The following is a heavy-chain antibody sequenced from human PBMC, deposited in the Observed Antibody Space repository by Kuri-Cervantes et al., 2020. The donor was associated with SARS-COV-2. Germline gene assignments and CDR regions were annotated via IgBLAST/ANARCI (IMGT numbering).Heavy chain of an antibody. CDR2: IYTSGST. V-gene: IGHV4-61*02. CDR3: ARVIPGGYYGSGSYYNTQFGGYMDV. Sequence: SETLSPTCTVSGGPISSGGYYWSWIRQPAGKGLEWIGRIYTSGSTNYNPSLKSRVTMSVDTSKNQFSLKLSSVTAADTAVYYCARVIPGGYYGSGSYYNTQFGGYMDVWGKGTTVTVSS. CDR1: GGPISSGGYY. J-gene: IGHJ6*03. D-gene: IGHD3-10*01.